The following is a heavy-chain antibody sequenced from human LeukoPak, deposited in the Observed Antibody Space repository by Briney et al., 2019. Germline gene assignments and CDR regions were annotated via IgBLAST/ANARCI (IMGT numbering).Heavy chain of an antibody. V-gene: IGHV3-23*01. Sequence: GGSLRLSCAASGFTFSSNAMSWVRQAPGKGLEWVSYITGSGGSTLYADSVKGRFTVSRDNSKNTLYLQMNSLRAEDTAVYYCAKPYYDSSGYPPFFDYWGQGTLVTVSS. CDR2: ITGSGGST. D-gene: IGHD3-22*01. CDR3: AKPYYDSSGYPPFFDY. CDR1: GFTFSSNA. J-gene: IGHJ4*02.